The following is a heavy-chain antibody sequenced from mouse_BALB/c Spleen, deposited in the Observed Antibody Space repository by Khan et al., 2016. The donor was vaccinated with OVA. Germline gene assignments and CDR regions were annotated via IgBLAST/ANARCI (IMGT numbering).Heavy chain of an antibody. D-gene: IGHD2-3*01. CDR2: VSSGGSYT. J-gene: IGHJ2*01. CDR1: GFTFNNYA. CDR3: ARHWVIYDGPFDY. Sequence: EVELVESGGGLVKPGGSLKLSCAAFGFTFNNYAMSWVRQTPEKSLEWVATVSSGGSYTYYPDSVKGRFTISSDHAKTILSLQLSSLRSEDTAMYYYARHWVIYDGPFDYWGQGTTLTVSS. V-gene: IGHV5-9-3*01.